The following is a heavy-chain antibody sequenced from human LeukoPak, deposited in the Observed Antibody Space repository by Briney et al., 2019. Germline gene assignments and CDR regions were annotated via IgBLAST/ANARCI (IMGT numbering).Heavy chain of an antibody. V-gene: IGHV1-24*01. CDR2: FDPEDGET. CDR1: GHTLTELS. J-gene: IGHJ4*02. CDR3: ATSPSPYYYDSSGYYYD. Sequence: ASVKVSCKVSGHTLTELSMHWVRQAPGKGLEWMGGFDPEDGETIYAQKFQGRVTMTEDTSTDTAYMELSSLRSEDTAVYYCATSPSPYYYDSSGYYYDWGQGTLVTVSS. D-gene: IGHD3-22*01.